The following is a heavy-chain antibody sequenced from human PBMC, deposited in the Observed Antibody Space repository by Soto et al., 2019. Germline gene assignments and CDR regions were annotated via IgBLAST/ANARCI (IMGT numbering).Heavy chain of an antibody. V-gene: IGHV1-69*13. D-gene: IGHD3-22*01. CDR3: ARETGSYDSSGYYYDY. CDR2: IIPIFGTA. CDR1: VGTFSSYA. J-gene: IGHJ4*02. Sequence: SVKVSCKASVGTFSSYAISWVRQAPGQGLEWMGGIIPIFGTANYAQKFQGRVTITADESTSTAYMELSSLRSEDTAVYYCARETGSYDSSGYYYDYWGQGTLVTVSS.